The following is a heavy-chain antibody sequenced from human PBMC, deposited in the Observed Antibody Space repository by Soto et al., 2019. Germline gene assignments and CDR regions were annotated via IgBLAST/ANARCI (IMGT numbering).Heavy chain of an antibody. CDR2: IVVGSGNT. J-gene: IGHJ6*02. D-gene: IGHD3-16*01. Sequence: SVKVSCKASGFTFTSSAVQWVRQARGQRLEWIGWIVVGSGNTNYAQKFQERVTITRDMSTSTAYMELSSLRSEDTAVYYCAAHHGPRILIEGGLYYYSGMDVWGQGTTVTVAS. CDR3: AAHHGPRILIEGGLYYYSGMDV. CDR1: GFTFTSSA. V-gene: IGHV1-58*01.